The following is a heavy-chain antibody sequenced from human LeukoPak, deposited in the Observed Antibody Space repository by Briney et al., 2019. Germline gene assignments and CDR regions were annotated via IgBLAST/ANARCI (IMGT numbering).Heavy chain of an antibody. CDR1: GGSFSGYY. CDR2: IYYSGST. CDR3: ARARSGQQLAR. V-gene: IGHV4-31*11. Sequence: SETLSLTCAVYGGSFSGYYWSWIRQHPGKGLEWIGYIYYSGSTYYNPSLKSRVTISVDTSKNQFSLKLSSVTAADTAVYYCARARSGQQLARWGQGTLVTVSS. D-gene: IGHD6-13*01. J-gene: IGHJ4*02.